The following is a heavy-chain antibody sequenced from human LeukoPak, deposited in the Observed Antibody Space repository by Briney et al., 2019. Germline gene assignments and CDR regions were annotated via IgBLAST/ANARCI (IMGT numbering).Heavy chain of an antibody. CDR1: GYTFTGSY. Sequence: ASVKVSCKSSGYTFTGSYLHGVRQPPGQGLEWMGWINPDSCVTKYAQSFQGRVTMTGDTSISTASMEMRSLKSDDTAVYYCARDFGFSSAWYEFDYWGQGTLVTVYS. D-gene: IGHD6-19*01. J-gene: IGHJ4*02. CDR3: ARDFGFSSAWYEFDY. CDR2: INPDSCVT. V-gene: IGHV1-2*02.